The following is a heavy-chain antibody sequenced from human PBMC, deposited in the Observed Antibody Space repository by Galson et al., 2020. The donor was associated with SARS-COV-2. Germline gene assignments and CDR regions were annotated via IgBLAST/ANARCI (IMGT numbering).Heavy chain of an antibody. V-gene: IGHV1-18*01. CDR3: ARDPAIKAPRSSWYFGFDY. D-gene: IGHD6-13*01. CDR1: GYTFTSYG. J-gene: IGHJ4*02. Sequence: ASVKVSCKASGYTFTSYGISWVRQAPGQGLEWMGWISAYNGNTNYAQKLQGRVTMTTDTSTSTAYMELRSLRSDDTAVYYCARDPAIKAPRSSWYFGFDYWGQGTLVTVSS. CDR2: ISAYNGNT.